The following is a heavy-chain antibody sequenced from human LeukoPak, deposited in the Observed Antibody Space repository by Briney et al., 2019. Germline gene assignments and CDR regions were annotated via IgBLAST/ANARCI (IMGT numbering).Heavy chain of an antibody. CDR3: ARVGYCSGGSCYFDAFDI. CDR1: GYTFTAYY. Sequence: ASVKVSCKASGYTFTAYYMHWVRQAPGQGLEWMGFINPNSGDTNFAQKFQGRVTMTRNTSISTAYMELSSLRSEDTAVYYCARVGYCSGGSCYFDAFDIWGQGTMVTVSS. CDR2: INPNSGDT. V-gene: IGHV1-2*02. D-gene: IGHD2-15*01. J-gene: IGHJ3*02.